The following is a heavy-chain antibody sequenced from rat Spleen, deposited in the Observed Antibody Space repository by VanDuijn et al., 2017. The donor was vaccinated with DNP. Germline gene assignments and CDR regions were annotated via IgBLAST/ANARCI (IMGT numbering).Heavy chain of an antibody. D-gene: IGHD1-11*01. V-gene: IGHV4-2*01. Sequence: EVKLVESGGGLVQPGRSLKLSCAASGFNFNDFWMGWVRQAPGKGLEWIGEVNKDSSRTNYSPSLKDKFTISRDNAQNTLYLQMSKLGSEDTAIYYCAKGPNYGGWSDYFDYWGQGVMVTVSS. CDR1: GFNFNDFW. CDR2: VNKDSSRT. J-gene: IGHJ2*01. CDR3: AKGPNYGGWSDYFDY.